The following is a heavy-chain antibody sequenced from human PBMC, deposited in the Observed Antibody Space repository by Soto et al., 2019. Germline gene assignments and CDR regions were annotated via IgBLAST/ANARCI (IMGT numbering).Heavy chain of an antibody. CDR1: GASTNTGDYY. D-gene: IGHD2-15*01. CDR2: IYDGGST. V-gene: IGHV4-30-4*01. CDR3: ARGPAADKVDH. J-gene: IGHJ4*02. Sequence: QVQLQESGPGLVKPSQTLSLTCTVSGASTNTGDYYWGWIRQPPDKGLEWIGHIYDGGSTYSNPSLGSKEIISVHTSKTQFSLNLKSGSAADPGVYYCARGPAADKVDHWGQGIQVTVSS.